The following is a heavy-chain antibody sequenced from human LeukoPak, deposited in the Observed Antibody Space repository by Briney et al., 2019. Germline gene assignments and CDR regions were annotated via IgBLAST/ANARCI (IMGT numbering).Heavy chain of an antibody. D-gene: IGHD3-10*01. CDR2: ISGSAINT. CDR1: GFTFSSYA. J-gene: IGHJ4*02. Sequence: GGSLRLSCAASGFTFSSYAMSWVRQAPGKGLEWVSGISGSAINTYSADSVKGRFTISRDNSLNTLYLQMSSLRAEDSAMYYCAKADGSGTYYTRPSDYWGQGTLVTVSP. CDR3: AKADGSGTYYTRPSDY. V-gene: IGHV3-23*01.